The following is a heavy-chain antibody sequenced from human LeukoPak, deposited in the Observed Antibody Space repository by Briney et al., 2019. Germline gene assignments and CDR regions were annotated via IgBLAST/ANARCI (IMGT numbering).Heavy chain of an antibody. J-gene: IGHJ4*02. CDR1: GFTFSSYG. CDR3: AKVIGYSSGWYDY. Sequence: PGRSLRLSCAASGFTFSSYGMHWVRQAPGKGLEWVSAISGSGGSTYYADSVKGRFTISRDNSKNTLYLQMNSLRAEDTAVYYCAKVIGYSSGWYDYWGQGTLVTVSS. V-gene: IGHV3-23*01. D-gene: IGHD6-19*01. CDR2: ISGSGGST.